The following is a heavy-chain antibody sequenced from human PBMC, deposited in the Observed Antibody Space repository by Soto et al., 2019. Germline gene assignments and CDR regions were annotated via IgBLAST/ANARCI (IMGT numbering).Heavy chain of an antibody. D-gene: IGHD3-3*01. V-gene: IGHV3-33*01. CDR1: GFTFSSYG. J-gene: IGHJ4*02. CDR2: IWYDGSNK. CDR3: ARDSRYDFWSGSTEFDY. Sequence: GSLRLSCAASGFTFSSYGMHWVRQAPGKGLEWVAVIWYDGSNKYYADSVKGRFTISRDNSKNTLYLQMNSLRAEDTAVYYCARDSRYDFWSGSTEFDYWGQGTLVTVSS.